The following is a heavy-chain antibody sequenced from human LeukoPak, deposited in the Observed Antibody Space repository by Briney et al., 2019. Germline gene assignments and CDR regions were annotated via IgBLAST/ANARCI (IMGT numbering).Heavy chain of an antibody. CDR3: GRDALVGYFSYYYMDV. CDR2: ISNSGST. V-gene: IGHV4-59*11. CDR1: GGSISSHY. D-gene: IGHD2-15*01. J-gene: IGHJ6*03. Sequence: WETLSLTYTVSGGSISSHYWTWIRQSPVKGLEWIGDISNSGSTSYNPSLKSRVTISIDTSKNQFSLKLSSVTAADTAVYYCGRDALVGYFSYYYMDVWGKGTTVTVSS.